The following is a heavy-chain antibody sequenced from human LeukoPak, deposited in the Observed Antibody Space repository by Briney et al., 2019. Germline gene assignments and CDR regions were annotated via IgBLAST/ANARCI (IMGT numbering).Heavy chain of an antibody. CDR2: INPSGGST. J-gene: IGHJ3*02. V-gene: IGHV1-46*01. Sequence: ASVTVSCKASGYTFTGYYMHWVRQAPGQGLEWMGIINPSGGSTSYAQKFQGRVTMTRDTSTSTVYMELSSLRSEDTAVYYCARDLLSYYYDSSGWSRGAFDIWGQGTMVTVSS. CDR3: ARDLLSYYYDSSGWSRGAFDI. CDR1: GYTFTGYY. D-gene: IGHD3-22*01.